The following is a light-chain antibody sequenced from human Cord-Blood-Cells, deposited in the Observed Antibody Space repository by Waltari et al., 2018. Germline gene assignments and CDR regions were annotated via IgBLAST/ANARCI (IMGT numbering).Light chain of an antibody. CDR1: QSVSSSY. CDR2: GAS. J-gene: IGKJ3*01. V-gene: IGKV3-20*01. Sequence: EIVLTQSPGTLSLSPGERATISCRASQSVSSSYLAWYQQKPGQAPRLLIYGASSRATGIPDRFSGSGSRTDFTLTISRLEPEDFAVYYCQQYGSSPFTFGPGTKVDIK. CDR3: QQYGSSPFT.